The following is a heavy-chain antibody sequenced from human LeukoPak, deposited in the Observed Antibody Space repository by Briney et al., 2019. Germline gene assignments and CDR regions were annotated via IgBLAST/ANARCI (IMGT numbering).Heavy chain of an antibody. J-gene: IGHJ5*02. CDR1: GVSFSGYY. D-gene: IGHD2-8*01. CDR3: ARRPGDIVRHPGLGWFDP. CDR2: INHSGST. Sequence: SETLSLTCAVYGVSFSGYYWSWIRQPPGKGLEWIGEINHSGSTNYNPSLKNRVTISVDTSKNQFSLKLSSVTAADTAVYYCARRPGDIVRHPGLGWFDPWGQGTLVTVSS. V-gene: IGHV4-34*01.